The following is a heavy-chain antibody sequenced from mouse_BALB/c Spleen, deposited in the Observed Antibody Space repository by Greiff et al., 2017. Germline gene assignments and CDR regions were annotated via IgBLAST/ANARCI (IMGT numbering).Heavy chain of an antibody. J-gene: IGHJ4*01. CDR1: GYAFTNYL. CDR3: ARGVGAMDY. CDR2: INPGSGGT. Sequence: QVQLQQSGAELVRPGTSVKVSCKASGYAFTNYLIEWVKQRPGQGLEWIGVINPGSGGTNYNEKFKGKATLTADKSSSTAYMQLSSLTSDDSAVYFCARGVGAMDYWGQGTSVTVSS. V-gene: IGHV1-54*01. D-gene: IGHD1-1*01.